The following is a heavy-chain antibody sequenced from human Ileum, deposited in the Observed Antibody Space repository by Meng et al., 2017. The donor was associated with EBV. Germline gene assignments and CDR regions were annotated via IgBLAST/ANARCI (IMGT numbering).Heavy chain of an antibody. Sequence: QLQMHEPRHGLVKPSAPLSLTCTVSGGFISGSLYYWGWIRQPPGKGLEWIGSMYYAGTTYYNPSLKSRVTMSVDESTNQFSLKLSSVTAADTAVYYCARGERIRGVLAYFDNWGQGTLVTVSS. D-gene: IGHD3-10*01. V-gene: IGHV4-39*07. CDR2: MYYAGTT. CDR3: ARGERIRGVLAYFDN. CDR1: GGFISGSLYY. J-gene: IGHJ4*02.